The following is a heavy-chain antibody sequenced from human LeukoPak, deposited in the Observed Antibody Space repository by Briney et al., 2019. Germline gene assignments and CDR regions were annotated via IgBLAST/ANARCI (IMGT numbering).Heavy chain of an antibody. J-gene: IGHJ5*02. Sequence: PGGSLRLSCAASGFTFSSYAMHWVRQAPGKGLEWVAVISYDGSNKYYADSVKGRFTISRDNSKNTLYLQMNSLRAEDTAVYYCARGSFYGSGSSWVDPWGQGTLVTVSS. CDR3: ARGSFYGSGSSWVDP. CDR1: GFTFSSYA. V-gene: IGHV3-30*04. CDR2: ISYDGSNK. D-gene: IGHD3-10*01.